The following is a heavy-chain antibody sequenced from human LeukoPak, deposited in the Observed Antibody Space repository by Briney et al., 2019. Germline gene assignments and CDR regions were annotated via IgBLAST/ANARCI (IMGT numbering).Heavy chain of an antibody. Sequence: ASVKVSCKASGYTFTSYDINWVRQATGQGLEWMGWMNPNSGNTGYAQKFQGRVTMTRDMSTSTVYMELSSLRSEDTAVYYCARDSVYGSGGDYWGQGTLVTVSS. D-gene: IGHD3-10*01. CDR1: GYTFTSYD. V-gene: IGHV1-8*02. J-gene: IGHJ4*02. CDR3: ARDSVYGSGGDY. CDR2: MNPNSGNT.